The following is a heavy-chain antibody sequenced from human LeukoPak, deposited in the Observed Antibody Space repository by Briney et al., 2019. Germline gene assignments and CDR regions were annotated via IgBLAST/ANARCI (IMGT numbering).Heavy chain of an antibody. CDR3: ATTGSSHSRYLDF. CDR1: GFTFSSYW. V-gene: IGHV3-74*01. CDR2: INTDGSST. D-gene: IGHD1-14*01. Sequence: GGSLRLSCAASGFTFSSYWMHWVRQAPGKGLVWVSRINTDGSSTNYADSVKGRFTISRDNAKNTLYLQMNSLRAEDTAVYYCATTGSSHSRYLDFWGQGTLVTVSS. J-gene: IGHJ4*02.